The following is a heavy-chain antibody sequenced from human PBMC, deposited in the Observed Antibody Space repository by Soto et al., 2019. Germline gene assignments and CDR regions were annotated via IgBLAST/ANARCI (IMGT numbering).Heavy chain of an antibody. Sequence: QVQLVESGGGVVQPGRSLRLSCAASGFTFSSYGMHWVRQAPGKGLEWVAVIWYDGSNKYYADSVKGRFTISRDNSKNPLYLQMNSLRAEDTAVYYCARTHYTYGLYGMDVWGQGTTVTVSS. CDR1: GFTFSSYG. J-gene: IGHJ6*02. CDR3: ARTHYTYGLYGMDV. D-gene: IGHD3-3*01. CDR2: IWYDGSNK. V-gene: IGHV3-33*01.